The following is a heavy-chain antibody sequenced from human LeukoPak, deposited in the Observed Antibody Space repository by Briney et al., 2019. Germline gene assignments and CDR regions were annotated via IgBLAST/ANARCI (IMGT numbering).Heavy chain of an antibody. D-gene: IGHD2-2*01. Sequence: GGSLRLSCAASGFTFSAFEMNWVRQAPGKGLEWLSYISGSGGTTLYADSVKGRFTTSRDNAKKSLYLQMNSLRVEDTAVYYCVRVYCSSTSCSDYFDYWGQGSLVTVSS. CDR1: GFTFSAFE. CDR2: ISGSGGTT. J-gene: IGHJ4*02. CDR3: VRVYCSSTSCSDYFDY. V-gene: IGHV3-48*03.